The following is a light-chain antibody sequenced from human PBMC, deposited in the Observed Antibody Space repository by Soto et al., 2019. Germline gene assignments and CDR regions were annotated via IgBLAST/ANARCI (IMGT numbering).Light chain of an antibody. J-gene: IGLJ3*02. CDR3: SSYTRSGTRV. V-gene: IGLV2-14*03. Sequence: QSALAQPASVSGSPGQSITISCTGTSSDIGGYNYVSWYQQYPGKAPKVMIYDVSNRPSGVSNRFSGSKSGNTASLTISGLQAEDEADYYCSSYTRSGTRVFGGGTKVTVL. CDR2: DVS. CDR1: SSDIGGYNY.